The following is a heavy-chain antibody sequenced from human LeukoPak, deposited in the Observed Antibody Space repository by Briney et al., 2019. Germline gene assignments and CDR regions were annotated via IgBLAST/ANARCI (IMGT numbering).Heavy chain of an antibody. D-gene: IGHD3-3*01. J-gene: IGHJ5*02. CDR3: ARARVEGKDYDFWSGFGNWFDP. V-gene: IGHV1-3*01. CDR1: GYTFTSYA. Sequence: ASVKVSCKASGYTFTSYAMHWVRQAPGQRLEWMGWINAGNGNTKYSQKFQGRVTITRDTSTSTAYMELRSLRSDDTAVYYCARARVEGKDYDFWSGFGNWFDPWGQGTLVTVSS. CDR2: INAGNGNT.